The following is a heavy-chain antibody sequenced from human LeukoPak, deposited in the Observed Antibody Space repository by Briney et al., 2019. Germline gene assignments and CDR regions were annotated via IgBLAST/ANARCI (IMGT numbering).Heavy chain of an antibody. CDR1: GYTFTGYY. Sequence: GASVKVSCKASGYTFTGYYMHWVRQAPGQGLEWMGWINPNSGGTNYAQKFQGRVTMTRDTSISTAYMELNRLGSDDTAFYYCARGGVTIYRGVDYWGQGTLVTVSS. V-gene: IGHV1-2*02. J-gene: IGHJ4*02. CDR3: ARGGVTIYRGVDY. D-gene: IGHD3-10*01. CDR2: INPNSGGT.